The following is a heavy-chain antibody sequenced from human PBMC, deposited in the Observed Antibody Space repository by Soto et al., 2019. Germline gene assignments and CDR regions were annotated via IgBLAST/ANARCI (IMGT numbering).Heavy chain of an antibody. CDR2: TYYRSKWYN. D-gene: IGHD3-10*01. CDR3: ARGGSTMVRAGGYYYYYGMDV. Sequence: PSQTLSLTCAISGDSVSSNSAAWNWIRQSPSRGLEWLGRTYYRSKWYNDYAVSVKSRITINPDTSKNQFSLKLSSVTAADTAVYYCARGGSTMVRAGGYYYYYGMDVWRQGTTVTVSS. CDR1: GDSVSSNSAA. V-gene: IGHV6-1*01. J-gene: IGHJ6*02.